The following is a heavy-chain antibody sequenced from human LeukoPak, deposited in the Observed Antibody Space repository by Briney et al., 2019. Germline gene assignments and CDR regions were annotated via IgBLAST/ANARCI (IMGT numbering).Heavy chain of an antibody. V-gene: IGHV3-7*01. CDR2: IKQDGSEK. J-gene: IGHJ3*02. CDR3: AREGPDAFDI. Sequence: GGSLRLSCAASGFTFSSYAMSWVRQAPGKGLEWVANIKQDGSEKDYVDSVKGRFTISRDNAKNSLYPQMNSLRTEDTAVYYCAREGPDAFDIWGQGTMVTVSS. CDR1: GFTFSSYA.